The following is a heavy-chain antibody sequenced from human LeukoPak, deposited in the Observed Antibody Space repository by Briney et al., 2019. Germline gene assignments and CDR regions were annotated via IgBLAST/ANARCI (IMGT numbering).Heavy chain of an antibody. CDR1: GFTFSSYG. Sequence: PGGSLRLSCAASGFTFSSYGMHWVRQAPGKGLEWVAFIRNDGSNKYYADSVKGRFTISRDNSKNTLYLQMNSLRVEDTAVYYCATLPYYYDSSGSYYFDYWGQGTLVTVSS. J-gene: IGHJ4*02. D-gene: IGHD3-22*01. V-gene: IGHV3-30*02. CDR2: IRNDGSNK. CDR3: ATLPYYYDSSGSYYFDY.